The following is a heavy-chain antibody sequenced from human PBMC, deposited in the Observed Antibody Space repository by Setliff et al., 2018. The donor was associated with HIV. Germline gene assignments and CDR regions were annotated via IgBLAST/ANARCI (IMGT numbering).Heavy chain of an antibody. CDR3: ARDGPGLSKADYYGMDV. Sequence: GGSLRLSCAASGFIFSDYYMSWVRQAPGKGLEFVAHISPDGKTIHFADAVKGRFTISRDNAKNSLYLQMNSLRAEDMAVYYCARDGPGLSKADYYGMDVWGQGTKVTVSS. CDR1: GFIFSDYY. V-gene: IGHV3-11*04. J-gene: IGHJ6*02. CDR2: ISPDGKTI.